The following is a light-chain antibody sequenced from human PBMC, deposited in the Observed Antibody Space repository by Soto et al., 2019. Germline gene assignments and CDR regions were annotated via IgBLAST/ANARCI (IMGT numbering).Light chain of an antibody. Sequence: EIVMAQSPATLSVSPGERATLSCRASQSVSTNLAWYQQTAGQAPRLLIYGASTRATGIPARFSGSGSGTEFTLTISSLQSEDFAVYYCQQYNNWPLTFGPGTKVDIK. CDR1: QSVSTN. CDR2: GAS. CDR3: QQYNNWPLT. J-gene: IGKJ3*01. V-gene: IGKV3-15*01.